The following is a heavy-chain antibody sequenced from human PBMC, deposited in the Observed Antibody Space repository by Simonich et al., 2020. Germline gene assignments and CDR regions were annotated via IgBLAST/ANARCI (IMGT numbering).Heavy chain of an antibody. CDR2: ISAYNGNT. CDR3: ARASRGTWWYYYFDY. J-gene: IGHJ4*02. Sequence: QVQLVQSGAEVKKPGASVKVSCKASGYTFTSYGSSWGRQAPGQGLEWMGWISAYNGNTNDAQKLQGRVTMTTDTSTSTAYMELRSLRSDDTAVYYCARASRGTWWYYYFDYWGQGTLVTVSS. D-gene: IGHD2-15*01. V-gene: IGHV1-18*01. CDR1: GYTFTSYG.